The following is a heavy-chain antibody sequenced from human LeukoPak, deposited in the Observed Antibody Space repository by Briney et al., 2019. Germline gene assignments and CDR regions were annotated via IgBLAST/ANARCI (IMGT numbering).Heavy chain of an antibody. CDR1: GFTFSSYS. CDR3: ARGCDTNCFFNDY. CDR2: ISSSSGSI. V-gene: IGHV3-48*02. J-gene: IGHJ4*02. D-gene: IGHD2-8*01. Sequence: PGGSLRFSCAASGFTFSSYSINWVRQAPGKGLEWVSYISSSSGSIYYADSVKGRFSISRDNAKSSVSLHMNSLRDEDTAVYYCARGCDTNCFFNDYWGQGTLVTVSS.